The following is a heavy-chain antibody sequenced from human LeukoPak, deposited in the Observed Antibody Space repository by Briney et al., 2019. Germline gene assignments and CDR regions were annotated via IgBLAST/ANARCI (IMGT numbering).Heavy chain of an antibody. D-gene: IGHD4-17*01. V-gene: IGHV3-21*01. CDR2: ISSSSSYI. CDR1: GFTFSTYS. Sequence: GGSLRLSCVDSGFTFSTYSMNWVRQAPGKGLEWVSSISSSSSYIYYGDSVKGRFTISRDNAKNTLYLQMNSLRAEDTAVYYCARDGAVTNGRYFDYWGQGTLVTVSS. J-gene: IGHJ4*02. CDR3: ARDGAVTNGRYFDY.